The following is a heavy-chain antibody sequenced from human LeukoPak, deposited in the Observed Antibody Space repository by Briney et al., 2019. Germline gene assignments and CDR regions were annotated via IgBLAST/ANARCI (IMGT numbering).Heavy chain of an antibody. D-gene: IGHD3-9*01. CDR1: GYTFTGYY. V-gene: IGHV1-2*02. CDR2: INPNSGGT. Sequence: RASVKVSCKASGYTFTGYYMHWVRQAPGQGLERMGWINPNSGGTNYAQKFQGRVTMTRDTSISTAYMELSRLRSDDTAVYYCARGGYDILTGYGYNYYMDVWGKGTTVTVSS. J-gene: IGHJ6*03. CDR3: ARGGYDILTGYGYNYYMDV.